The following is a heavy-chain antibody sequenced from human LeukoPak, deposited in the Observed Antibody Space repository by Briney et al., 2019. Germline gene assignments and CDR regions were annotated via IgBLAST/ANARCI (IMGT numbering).Heavy chain of an antibody. Sequence: KPGGSLRLSCAASGFTFSSYSMNWVRQAPGKGLEWVSSISSSSSYIYYADSVKGRFTISRDNAKNSLYLQMNSLRAEDTAVYYCARDLGYCSGGSCYSGGYIFDYWGQGTLVTVSS. CDR1: GFTFSSYS. CDR3: ARDLGYCSGGSCYSGGYIFDY. D-gene: IGHD2-15*01. J-gene: IGHJ4*02. V-gene: IGHV3-21*01. CDR2: ISSSSSYI.